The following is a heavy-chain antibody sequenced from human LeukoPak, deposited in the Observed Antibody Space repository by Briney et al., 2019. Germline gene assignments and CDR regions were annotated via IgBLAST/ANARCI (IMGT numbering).Heavy chain of an antibody. CDR3: AREHYDSSGYYYYYYGMDV. CDR1: GGSISSSSYY. J-gene: IGHJ6*02. V-gene: IGHV4-39*07. D-gene: IGHD3-22*01. CDR2: TYYSGST. Sequence: SETLSLTCTVSGGSISSSSYYWGWIRQPPGKGLEWIGSTYYSGSTYYNPSLKSRVTISVDTSKNQFSLKLSSVTAADTAVYYCAREHYDSSGYYYYYYGMDVWGQGTTVTVSS.